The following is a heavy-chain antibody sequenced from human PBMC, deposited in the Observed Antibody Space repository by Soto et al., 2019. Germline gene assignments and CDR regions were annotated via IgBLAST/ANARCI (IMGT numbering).Heavy chain of an antibody. D-gene: IGHD3-10*02. J-gene: IGHJ6*02. CDR2: IDPSDSYT. CDR1: GYSFTSYW. Sequence: GASLKISCKGSGYSFTSYWISWVRQMPGKGLEWKGRIDPSDSYTNYSPSFQGHVTISADKSISTAYLQWSSLKASDTAMYYCARHVQAGVGRSGMDVWGQGTTGTVS. V-gene: IGHV5-10-1*01. CDR3: ARHVQAGVGRSGMDV.